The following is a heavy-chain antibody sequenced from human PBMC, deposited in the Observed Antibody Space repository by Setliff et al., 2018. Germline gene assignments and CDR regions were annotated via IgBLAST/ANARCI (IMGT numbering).Heavy chain of an antibody. CDR3: ARDRYYNSWSGTSITAPHDAFDI. V-gene: IGHV1-46*03. CDR2: INPSGGLT. J-gene: IGHJ3*02. Sequence: GASVKVSCKVPIDSDISYGISWLRQAPGQGPEWMGIINPSGGLTRYAQKFQGRVTMTRDTSTSTVYMEVSSLRSEDTAVYYCARDRYYNSWSGTSITAPHDAFDIWGQGTMVTVSS. D-gene: IGHD3-3*01. CDR1: IDSDISYG.